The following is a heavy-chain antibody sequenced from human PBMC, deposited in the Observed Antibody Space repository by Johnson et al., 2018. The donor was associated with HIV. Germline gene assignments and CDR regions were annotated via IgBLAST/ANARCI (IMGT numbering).Heavy chain of an antibody. D-gene: IGHD3-22*01. CDR3: ARGPIITMIVVPAPGWVHI. V-gene: IGHV3-30*04. Sequence: QVQLVESGGGVVQPGRSLRLSCAASGFSFSTYAMHWVRQAPGKGLEWVAVMSYDGTNKYYADSVKGRFTISRDNSKNTLYLQMNILRAEDTAVYYCARGPIITMIVVPAPGWVHIWGQGTMVTVSS. CDR1: GFSFSTYA. CDR2: MSYDGTNK. J-gene: IGHJ3*02.